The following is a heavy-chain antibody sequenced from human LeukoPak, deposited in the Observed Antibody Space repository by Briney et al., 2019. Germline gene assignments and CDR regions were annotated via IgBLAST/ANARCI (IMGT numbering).Heavy chain of an antibody. Sequence: SETLSLTCTVSGGSISSYYWSWIRQPAGKGLEWIGRIYTSGSTNYNPSLKSRVTISVDTSKNQFSLKLSSVTAADTAVYYCARLRGYFDWLLFDYWGQGTLVTVSS. CDR3: ARLRGYFDWLLFDY. CDR1: GGSISSYY. V-gene: IGHV4-4*07. J-gene: IGHJ4*02. D-gene: IGHD3-9*01. CDR2: IYTSGST.